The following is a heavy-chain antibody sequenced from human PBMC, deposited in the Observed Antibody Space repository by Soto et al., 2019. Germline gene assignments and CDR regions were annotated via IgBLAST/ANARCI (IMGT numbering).Heavy chain of an antibody. Sequence: QVQLVQSGAEVKKPGSSVKVSCKASGGTFSSYAISWVRQAPGQGLEWMGGIIPIFGTTNYAQKFQGRVTITADESTSTAYMELRSLRSAATAVYYWARVVTVVKSFHYWYFDLWGRVTLVTVSS. CDR1: GGTFSSYA. CDR3: ARVVTVVKSFHYWYFDL. D-gene: IGHD2-15*01. CDR2: IIPIFGTT. V-gene: IGHV1-69*12. J-gene: IGHJ2*01.